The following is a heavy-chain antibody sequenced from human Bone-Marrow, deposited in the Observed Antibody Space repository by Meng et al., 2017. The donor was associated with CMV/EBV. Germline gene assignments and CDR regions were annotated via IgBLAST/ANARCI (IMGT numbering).Heavy chain of an antibody. CDR1: GFTFSSFA. D-gene: IGHD3-10*01. J-gene: IGHJ4*02. CDR2: ISSNGGST. Sequence: GGSLRLSCAASGFTFSSFAMHWVRQAPGKGLEYVSAISSNGGSTYYADSVKGRFTISRDNSKNTLYLQMNSLRAEDTAVYYCAKGRFTMVRGVLDYWGQGTLVTVSS. V-gene: IGHV3-64*02. CDR3: AKGRFTMVRGVLDY.